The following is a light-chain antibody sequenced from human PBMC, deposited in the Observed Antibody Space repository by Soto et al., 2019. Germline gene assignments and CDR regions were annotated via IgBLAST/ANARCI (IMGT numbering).Light chain of an antibody. CDR3: QQYDRFPLT. CDR1: ESISSW. J-gene: IGKJ4*01. CDR2: KSS. V-gene: IGKV1-5*03. Sequence: DLQMTQSPSSLSASVGDRITITCRASESISSWLAWYQQKPGEAPKLVIYKSSTLQSGVPSTFSGSGSGTEFTLTISSLQPDDFATYFCQQYDRFPLTFGGGTKVQI.